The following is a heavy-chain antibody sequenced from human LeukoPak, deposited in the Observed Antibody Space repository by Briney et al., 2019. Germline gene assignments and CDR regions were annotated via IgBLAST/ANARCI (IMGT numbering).Heavy chain of an antibody. V-gene: IGHV3-74*01. CDR2: IRSDGSDT. D-gene: IGHD3-22*01. CDR3: ARDLGQYYDTSDNWFDP. Sequence: GGSLRPSCAASGFTFSDTWMHWVRQAPGEGLVWVSRIRSDGSDTRYAESVKGRFTISRDNAKNTLNLQMNSLRAEDTAVYYCARDLGQYYDTSDNWFDPWGQGTLVTVSS. CDR1: GFTFSDTW. J-gene: IGHJ5*02.